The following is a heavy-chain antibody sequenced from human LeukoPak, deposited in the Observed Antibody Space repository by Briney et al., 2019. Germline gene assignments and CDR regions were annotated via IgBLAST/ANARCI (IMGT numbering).Heavy chain of an antibody. V-gene: IGHV4-34*01. J-gene: IGHJ6*03. D-gene: IGHD5-12*01. Sequence: SDTLSLTCAVYGEFFSGYYWRWIRHPPGKGVVWIGDIYHNEYTNQHPPLKGPITISVDTSKSQSALKLNSVTAADTAVYYCARQGYSGYDWIHYYYYYMDVWGEGTTVTVSS. CDR2: IYHNEYT. CDR1: GEFFSGYY. CDR3: ARQGYSGYDWIHYYYYYMDV.